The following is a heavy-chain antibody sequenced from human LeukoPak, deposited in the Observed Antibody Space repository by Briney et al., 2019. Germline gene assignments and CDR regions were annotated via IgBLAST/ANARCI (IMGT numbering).Heavy chain of an antibody. D-gene: IGHD2-2*03. CDR3: ARGGTYGYCSSTSCPLFDY. J-gene: IGHJ4*02. CDR1: GYTFTSYG. V-gene: IGHV1-18*01. CDR2: ISAYNGNT. Sequence: GASVKVSCKASGYTFTSYGISWVQQAPGQGLEWMGWISAYNGNTNYAQKLQGRVTMTTDTSTSTAYMELRSLRSDDTAVYYCARGGTYGYCSSTSCPLFDYWGQGTLVTVSS.